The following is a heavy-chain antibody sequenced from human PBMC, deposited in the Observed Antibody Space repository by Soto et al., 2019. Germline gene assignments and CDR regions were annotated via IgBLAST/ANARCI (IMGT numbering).Heavy chain of an antibody. CDR1: GFTFSSYW. CDR2: INSDGSST. Sequence: GGSLRLSCAASGFTFSSYWMHWVRQAPGKGLVWVSRINSDGSSTSYADSVKGRFTISRDNAKNTLYLQMNSLRAEDTAVYYCAKDGFGEFYFDYWGQGTLVTVSS. D-gene: IGHD3-10*01. J-gene: IGHJ4*02. CDR3: AKDGFGEFYFDY. V-gene: IGHV3-74*01.